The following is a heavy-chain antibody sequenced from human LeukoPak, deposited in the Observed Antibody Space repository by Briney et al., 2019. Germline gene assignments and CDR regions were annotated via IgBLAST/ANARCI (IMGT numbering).Heavy chain of an antibody. D-gene: IGHD2-15*01. CDR1: GFTFSSYW. V-gene: IGHV3-74*01. CDR2: INSDGSST. J-gene: IGHJ4*02. Sequence: GGSLRLSCAASGFTFSSYWMHWVRQAPGKGLVWLSRINSDGSSTSYADSVKGRFTISRDNAKNTLYLQMNSLRAEDTAVYYCARVACKRGGFDYWGQGTLVTVSS. CDR3: ARVACKRGGFDY.